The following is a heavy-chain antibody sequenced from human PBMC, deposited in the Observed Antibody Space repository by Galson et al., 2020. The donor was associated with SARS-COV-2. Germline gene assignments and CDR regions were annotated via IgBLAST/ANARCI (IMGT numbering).Heavy chain of an antibody. J-gene: IGHJ3*01. CDR3: ARAQLRTIFGVVTGALDAIDL. V-gene: IGHV3-21*01. D-gene: IGHD3-3*01. CDR1: GFTFSTYS. CDR2: ISSSSSYI. Sequence: TGGSLRLSCAASGFTFSTYSMNWVRQAPGKGLEWVSFISSSSSYIYYADSVKGRFTISRDNAKNSLYLQMNSLRAEDTAVYYCARAQLRTIFGVVTGALDAIDLWGQGTMVTVSS.